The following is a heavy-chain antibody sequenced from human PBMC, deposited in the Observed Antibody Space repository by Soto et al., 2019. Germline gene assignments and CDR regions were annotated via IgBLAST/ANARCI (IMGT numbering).Heavy chain of an antibody. CDR1: GGSISSYY. J-gene: IGHJ4*02. V-gene: IGHV4-59*01. Sequence: SETLSLTCTVSGGSISSYYWSWIRQPPGKGLEWIGYIYYSGSTNYNPSLKSRVTISVDTSKNQFSLKLSSVTAADTAVYYCARDQEQLRGGGFDYWGQGTLVTVSS. CDR2: IYYSGST. CDR3: ARDQEQLRGGGFDY. D-gene: IGHD6-6*01.